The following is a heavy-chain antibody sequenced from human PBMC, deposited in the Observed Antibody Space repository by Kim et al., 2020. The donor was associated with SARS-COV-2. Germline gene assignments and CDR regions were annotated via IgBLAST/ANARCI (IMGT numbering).Heavy chain of an antibody. CDR1: GFTFSSYW. D-gene: IGHD5-12*01. CDR2: IKQDGSEK. J-gene: IGHJ6*02. Sequence: GGSLRLSCAASGFTFSSYWMSWVRQAPGKGLEWVANIKQDGSEKYYVDSVKGRFTISRDNAKNSLYLQMNSLRAEDTAVYYCARVGHSGYDHYYYYYGMDVWGQGTTVTVSS. CDR3: ARVGHSGYDHYYYYYGMDV. V-gene: IGHV3-7*03.